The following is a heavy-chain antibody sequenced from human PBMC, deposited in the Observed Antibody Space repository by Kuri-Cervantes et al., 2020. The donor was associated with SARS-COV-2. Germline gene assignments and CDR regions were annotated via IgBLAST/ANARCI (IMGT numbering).Heavy chain of an antibody. CDR3: ARGELGISDY. CDR2: ISSSSSYI. J-gene: IGHJ4*02. CDR1: GFTFSSYS. Sequence: GESLKISCAAFGFTFSSYSMNWVRQAPGKGLEWVSSISSSSSYIYYADSVKGRFTISRDNAKNPLYLQMNSLRAEDTAVYYCARGELGISDYWGQGTLVTVSS. D-gene: IGHD7-27*01. V-gene: IGHV3-21*01.